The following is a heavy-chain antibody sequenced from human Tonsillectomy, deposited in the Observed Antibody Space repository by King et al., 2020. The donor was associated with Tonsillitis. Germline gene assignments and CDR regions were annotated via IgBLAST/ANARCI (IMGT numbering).Heavy chain of an antibody. CDR3: AKRAAAGLGLDY. Sequence: VQLVESGGGVVQPGRSLRLSCAASGFTFSTYGMHWVRQAPGKGLEWVAVISYDGSNKYHADSVKGRFTISRDNSKNTLYLQMNSLRAEDTAVYYCAKRAAAGLGLDYWGQGTLVTVSS. D-gene: IGHD6-13*01. CDR1: GFTFSTYG. V-gene: IGHV3-30*18. J-gene: IGHJ4*02. CDR2: ISYDGSNK.